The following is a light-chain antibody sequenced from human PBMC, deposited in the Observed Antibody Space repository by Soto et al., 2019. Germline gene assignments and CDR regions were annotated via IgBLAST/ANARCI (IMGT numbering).Light chain of an antibody. Sequence: EIVMTQSPATLSLSAGEGATLSCGASQSVSSKLAWYQHKPGQAPRLLISGASTGATGIPPRFRGSGSGTEFTLTVDTLKPEDIAIYYCQQYYHWPVTFGGGTKVDIK. CDR2: GAS. CDR3: QQYYHWPVT. CDR1: QSVSSK. V-gene: IGKV3-15*01. J-gene: IGKJ4*01.